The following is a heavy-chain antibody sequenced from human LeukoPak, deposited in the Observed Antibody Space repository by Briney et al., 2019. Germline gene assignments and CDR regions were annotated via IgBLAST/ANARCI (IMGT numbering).Heavy chain of an antibody. CDR3: IRYYYDSSGYSVDY. J-gene: IGHJ4*02. D-gene: IGHD3-22*01. V-gene: IGHV3-73*01. Sequence: GGSLRLSSATSGFTFSDSAMHWVRQASGKGLEWVGRIRNKASNYATAYAASVKGRVTISRDDSKKTAFLQMNNLRIEDTAVYYCIRYYYDSSGYSVDYWGQGTLVTVSS. CDR2: IRNKASNYAT. CDR1: GFTFSDSA.